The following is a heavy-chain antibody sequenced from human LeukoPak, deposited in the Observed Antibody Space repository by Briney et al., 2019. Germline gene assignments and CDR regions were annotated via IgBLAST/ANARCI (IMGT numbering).Heavy chain of an antibody. CDR1: GFTFSSYS. Sequence: GGSLRLSCAASGFTFSSYSMNWVRQAPGKGLEWVSSINSGSGYIYYADSVKGRFTISRDNAKNSLYLQMNSLRAEDTAVYYCARVSDDSSGYYYLDYWGQGTLVTVSS. CDR2: INSGSGYI. D-gene: IGHD3-22*01. J-gene: IGHJ4*02. V-gene: IGHV3-21*01. CDR3: ARVSDDSSGYYYLDY.